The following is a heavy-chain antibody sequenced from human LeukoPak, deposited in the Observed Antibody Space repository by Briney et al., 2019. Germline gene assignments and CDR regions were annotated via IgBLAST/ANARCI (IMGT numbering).Heavy chain of an antibody. J-gene: IGHJ4*02. CDR2: IIPIFGTA. V-gene: IGHV1-69*06. Sequence: SVKVSCKASGGTFSSYAISWVRQAPGQGLEWMGGIIPIFGTANYAQKFQVRVTITADKSTSTAYMELSSLRSEDTAVYYCARVGVSSYSSSGYWGQGTLVTVSS. D-gene: IGHD6-13*01. CDR3: ARVGVSSYSSSGY. CDR1: GGTFSSYA.